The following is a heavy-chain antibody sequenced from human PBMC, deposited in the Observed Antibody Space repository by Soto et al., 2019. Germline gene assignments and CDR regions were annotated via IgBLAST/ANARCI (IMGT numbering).Heavy chain of an antibody. Sequence: GGSLRLSCAASVFIYSDHYMSWIRQAPGKGLEWLSYISGSNTYTDYADSVKGRFTISRDNANNSLYLQMNSLRADDTAVYYCARSMKAGKNFDYWGQGTLVTVSS. CDR3: ARSMKAGKNFDY. CDR1: VFIYSDHY. J-gene: IGHJ4*02. V-gene: IGHV3-11*03. D-gene: IGHD6-13*01. CDR2: ISGSNTYT.